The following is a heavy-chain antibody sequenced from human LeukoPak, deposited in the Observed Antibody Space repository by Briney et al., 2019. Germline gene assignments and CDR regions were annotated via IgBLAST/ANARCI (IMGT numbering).Heavy chain of an antibody. D-gene: IGHD3-22*01. V-gene: IGHV4-59*01. J-gene: IGHJ3*02. CDR3: ARGGYYDSSGYYPYNAFDI. CDR2: IYYSGST. Sequence: PSETLSLTCTVSGGSISSYYWSWIRQPPGKGLEWIGYIYYSGSTNYNPSLKSRVTISVDTSKNQFSLKLSSVTAADTAVYYRARGGYYDSSGYYPYNAFDIWGQGTMVTVSS. CDR1: GGSISSYY.